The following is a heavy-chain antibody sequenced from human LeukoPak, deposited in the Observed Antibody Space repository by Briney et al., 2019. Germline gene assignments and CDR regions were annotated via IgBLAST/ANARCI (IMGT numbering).Heavy chain of an antibody. CDR3: AKALLWFGDRWFDP. J-gene: IGHJ5*02. D-gene: IGHD3-10*01. V-gene: IGHV3-30*18. Sequence: GRSLRLSCAASGFTFSSYGMHWVRQAPGKGLEWVAVVSYDGSNKYYADSVKGRFTISRDNSKNTLYLQMNSLRAEDTAVYYCAKALLWFGDRWFDPWGQGTLVTVSS. CDR1: GFTFSSYG. CDR2: VSYDGSNK.